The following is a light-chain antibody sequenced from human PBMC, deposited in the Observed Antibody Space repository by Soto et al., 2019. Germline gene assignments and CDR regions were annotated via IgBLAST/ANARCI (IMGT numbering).Light chain of an antibody. Sequence: DIQMTQSPSTLSASVGDRFTITCRASQSISSWLAWYQQKPGKAPNLLIYKASSLESGVPSRFSGSGSGTEFTLTISSLQPDDFATYYCQQYESYSVTFGQGTRLEIK. V-gene: IGKV1-5*03. J-gene: IGKJ5*01. CDR2: KAS. CDR3: QQYESYSVT. CDR1: QSISSW.